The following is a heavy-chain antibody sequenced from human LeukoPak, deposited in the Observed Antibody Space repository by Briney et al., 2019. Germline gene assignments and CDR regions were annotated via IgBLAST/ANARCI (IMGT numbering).Heavy chain of an antibody. D-gene: IGHD5-18*01. CDR3: ARDRRGYGDY. CDR1: GFTFSSYA. J-gene: IGHJ4*02. CDR2: ISYDGSNK. Sequence: GGSLRLSCAASGFTFSSYAMHWVRQAPGKGLEWVAVISYDGSNKYYADSVKGRFTISRDNSKNTLYLQMNSLRAEDTAVYYCARDRRGYGDYWGQGTLVTVSS. V-gene: IGHV3-30-3*01.